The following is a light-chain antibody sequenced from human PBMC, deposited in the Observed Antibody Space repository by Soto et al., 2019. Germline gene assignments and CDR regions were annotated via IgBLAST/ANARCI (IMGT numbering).Light chain of an antibody. J-gene: IGKJ1*01. CDR3: QQYNHWPPKMA. Sequence: EIVMTQSPGTLSVSPGERATLSCRASQSITNNLAWYQQKVGQAPRLLIYGASTRATGIPARFRGSGSGTEFTLTISSLQSEDFALYSCQQYNHWPPKMAFGQGTKVEIK. CDR1: QSITNN. CDR2: GAS. V-gene: IGKV3-15*01.